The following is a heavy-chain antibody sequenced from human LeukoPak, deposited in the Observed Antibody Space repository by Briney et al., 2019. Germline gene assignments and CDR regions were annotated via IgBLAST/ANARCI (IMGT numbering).Heavy chain of an antibody. J-gene: IGHJ5*02. D-gene: IGHD6-19*01. Sequence: PGGSLRLSCAASGFSFSSSWMSWVRQAPGKGLEWVANIKQDESEKYYVDSVRGRFTISRDSAKNSLYLQMSSLRVEDTAVYYCARTEQWTNWFDPWGQGTLVTVSS. V-gene: IGHV3-7*01. CDR1: GFSFSSSW. CDR3: ARTEQWTNWFDP. CDR2: IKQDESEK.